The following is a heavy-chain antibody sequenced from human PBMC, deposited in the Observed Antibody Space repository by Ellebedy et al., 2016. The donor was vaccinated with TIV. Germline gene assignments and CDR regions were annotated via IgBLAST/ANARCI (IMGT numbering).Heavy chain of an antibody. CDR3: ARVHCSITTCDYYYMDV. J-gene: IGHJ6*03. CDR2: ILTRGSF. CDR1: AGSASPNF. V-gene: IGHV4-4*07. D-gene: IGHD1-1*01. Sequence: SETLSLXCTVSAGSASPNFWSWIRQPAGKGLDWIGRILTRGSFNYNPSLMSRVTMSVVTSKNQISLRLNSVTTADTAVYYCARVHCSITTCDYYYMDVWGKGTTVTVSS.